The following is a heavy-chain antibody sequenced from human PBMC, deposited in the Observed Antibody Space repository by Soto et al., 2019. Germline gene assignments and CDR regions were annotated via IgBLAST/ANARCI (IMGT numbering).Heavy chain of an antibody. CDR1: GGSISSSNW. CDR3: ARATIFGVVIFDY. Sequence: SETLSLTCAVSGGSISSSNWWSWVRQPPGKGLEWIGYIYYSGSTYYNPSLKSRVTISVDTSKNQFSLKLSSVTAADTAVYYCARATIFGVVIFDYWGQGTLVTVSS. D-gene: IGHD3-3*01. CDR2: IYYSGST. J-gene: IGHJ4*02. V-gene: IGHV4-30-4*01.